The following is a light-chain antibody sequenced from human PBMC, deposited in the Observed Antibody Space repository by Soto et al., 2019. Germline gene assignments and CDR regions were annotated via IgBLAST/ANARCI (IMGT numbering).Light chain of an antibody. CDR2: LEGSGSY. Sequence: QLVLTQSSSASASLGSSVKLTCTLSSGHSSNIIAWHQQQPGKAPRYLMKLEGSGSYNKGSGVPDRFSGSSSGADRYLTISNLQFEDEADYYCETWDSNSLVFGGGTKLTVL. CDR1: SGHSSNI. V-gene: IGLV4-60*02. CDR3: ETWDSNSLV. J-gene: IGLJ3*02.